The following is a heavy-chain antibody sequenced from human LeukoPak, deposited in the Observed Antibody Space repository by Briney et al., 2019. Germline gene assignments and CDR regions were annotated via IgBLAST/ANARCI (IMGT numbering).Heavy chain of an antibody. V-gene: IGHV4-4*02. CDR2: IYHSGST. CDR1: GGSISSSNW. Sequence: PSETLSLTCAVSGGSISSSNWWSWVRQPPGKGLEWIGEIYHSGSTNYNPSLKSRVTISVDKSKNQFSLKLSSVTAADTAVYYCARSNYDILTGYPRTHFDYWGLGTLVTVSS. D-gene: IGHD3-9*01. CDR3: ARSNYDILTGYPRTHFDY. J-gene: IGHJ4*02.